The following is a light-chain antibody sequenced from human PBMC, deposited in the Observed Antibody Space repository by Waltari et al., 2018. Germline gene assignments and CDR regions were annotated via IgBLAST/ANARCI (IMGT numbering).Light chain of an antibody. CDR3: QYDGGSYS. V-gene: IGKV3-20*01. J-gene: IGKJ2*01. CDR2: VAS. CDR1: QSGSSTD. Sequence: EIVLTKSPGTLSLSPGERATLSCRASQSGSSTDLAWYQQKPGHAPRLSYYVASRRATGVPDRFRVSGSGPDFTLTSSRLGPVGVAVDYCQYDGGSYSFGQGTKLEIK.